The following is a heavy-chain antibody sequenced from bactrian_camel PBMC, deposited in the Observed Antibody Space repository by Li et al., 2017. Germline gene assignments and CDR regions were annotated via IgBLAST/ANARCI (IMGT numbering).Heavy chain of an antibody. Sequence: HVQLVESGGDSVQAGGSLRLSCAISGYTYSAYCMAWFRQGPGNEREAVARIGSDGSTYYADSVKGRFIISRDNAENTLILQINSLKPEDTATYYCAAGDHYLGGNWFSNHWYREYAFQYWGQGTQVTVS. CDR2: IGSDGST. CDR3: AAGDHYLGGNWFSNHWYREYAFQY. J-gene: IGHJ4*01. V-gene: IGHV3S55*01. D-gene: IGHD6*01. CDR1: GYTYSAYC.